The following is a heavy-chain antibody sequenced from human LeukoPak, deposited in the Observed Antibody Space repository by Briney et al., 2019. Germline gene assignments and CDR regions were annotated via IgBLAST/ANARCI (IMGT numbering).Heavy chain of an antibody. V-gene: IGHV7-4-1*02. J-gene: IGHJ5*02. D-gene: IGHD2-15*01. Sequence: ASVKVSCKASGYTFTSYAMNWVRQAPGQGLEWMGWTNTNTGNPTYAQGFTGRFVFSLDTSVSTAYLQISSLKAEDTAVYYCERVPRQCSGGSCYSGLGRFDPWGQGTLVTVSS. CDR3: ERVPRQCSGGSCYSGLGRFDP. CDR1: GYTFTSYA. CDR2: TNTNTGNP.